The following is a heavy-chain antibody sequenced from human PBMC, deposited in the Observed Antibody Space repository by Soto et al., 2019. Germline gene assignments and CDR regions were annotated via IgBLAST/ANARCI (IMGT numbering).Heavy chain of an antibody. CDR2: INAGNGNT. D-gene: IGHD6-13*01. Sequence: GGSVKVSCKASGYTFTSYAMHWVRQGPGQRFEWMGWINAGNGNTKYSQKFQGRVTITRDTSASTAYMELSSLRSEDTAVYYCAGFSSSWLFSPFDPWGQGTLVTVSS. J-gene: IGHJ5*02. V-gene: IGHV1-3*01. CDR3: AGFSSSWLFSPFDP. CDR1: GYTFTSYA.